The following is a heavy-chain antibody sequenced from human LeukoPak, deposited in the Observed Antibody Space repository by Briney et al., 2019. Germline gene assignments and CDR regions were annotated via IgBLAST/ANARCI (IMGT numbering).Heavy chain of an antibody. CDR3: TSDSPDYGMDV. J-gene: IGHJ6*02. CDR2: INSDGRTT. CDR1: GFTFSSYA. V-gene: IGHV3-74*01. Sequence: GGSLRLSCAASGFTFSSYAMSWVRQTPGKELEWVARINSDGRTTVYADSVRGRFAISRDSAKNTLYLQMNSLRAEDTAVYYCTSDSPDYGMDVWGQGTTVIVSS.